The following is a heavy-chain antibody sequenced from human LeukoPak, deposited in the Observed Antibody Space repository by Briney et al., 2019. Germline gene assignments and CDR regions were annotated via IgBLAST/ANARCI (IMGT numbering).Heavy chain of an antibody. V-gene: IGHV3-21*01. J-gene: IGHJ4*02. CDR3: ARDHGDPYYFDY. CDR1: GFTFSSYS. Sequence: GGSLRLSCAASGFTFSSYSMNWVRQAPGKGLEWVSSISSSSSYIYYADSVKGRFTISRDNAKNSLYLQMNSLRAEDTAVYYCARDHGDPYYFDYWGQGTLVTVSS. CDR2: ISSSSSYI. D-gene: IGHD4-17*01.